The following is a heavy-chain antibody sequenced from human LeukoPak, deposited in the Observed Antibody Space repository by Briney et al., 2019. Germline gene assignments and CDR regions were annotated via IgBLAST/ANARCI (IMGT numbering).Heavy chain of an antibody. D-gene: IGHD3-3*01. CDR2: ITTSTGNP. J-gene: IGHJ3*02. Sequence: GASVKASCEASGYIFTNYAINWMRQAPGQGLEWMGWITTSTGNPTYAQGFTGRFVFSSDTSVSTAYLQISSLRAEDTAVYYCARGEWYDFWSGSPGAFDIWGQGTMVTVSS. CDR1: GYIFTNYA. CDR3: ARGEWYDFWSGSPGAFDI. V-gene: IGHV7-4-1*02.